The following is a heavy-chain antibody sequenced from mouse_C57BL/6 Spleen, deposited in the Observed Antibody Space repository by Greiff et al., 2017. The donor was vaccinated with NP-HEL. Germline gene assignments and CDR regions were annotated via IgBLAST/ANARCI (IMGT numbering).Heavy chain of an antibody. Sequence: QVQLQQPGAELVKPGASVKLSCKASGYTFTSYWMHWVKQRPGQGLEWIGMIHPNSGSTNYNEKFKSKATLTVDKSSSTAYMQLSSLTSEDSAVYYCARYYGYDVAWFSYWGQGTLVTVSA. CDR3: ARYYGYDVAWFSY. V-gene: IGHV1-64*01. CDR2: IHPNSGST. D-gene: IGHD2-2*01. J-gene: IGHJ3*01. CDR1: GYTFTSYW.